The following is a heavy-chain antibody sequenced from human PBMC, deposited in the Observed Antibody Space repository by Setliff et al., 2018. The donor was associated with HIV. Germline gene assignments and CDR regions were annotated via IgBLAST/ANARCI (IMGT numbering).Heavy chain of an antibody. J-gene: IGHJ4*02. CDR2: IYYSGTT. CDR3: VRLQDSSGYYFY. D-gene: IGHD3-22*01. Sequence: NPSETLSLTCAVYGESVSSYYWNWIRQPPGKGLEWIGYIYYSGTTNYNPSLKSRVTMSVDTSKNQFSLRLSSVTAADTAVYYCVRLQDSSGYYFYWGQGTLVTVSS. V-gene: IGHV4-59*08. CDR1: GESVSSYY.